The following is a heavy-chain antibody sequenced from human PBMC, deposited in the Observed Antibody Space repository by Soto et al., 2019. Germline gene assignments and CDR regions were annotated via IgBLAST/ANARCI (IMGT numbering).Heavy chain of an antibody. Sequence: GGSLRLSCAASGFTFSSQWMNWVRQAPGKGLEWVSYISSSSSTIYYADSVKGRFTISRDNAKNSLYLQMNSLRAEDTAVYYCASLPLWFGGSGMDVWGQGTTVPVSS. J-gene: IGHJ6*02. CDR2: ISSSSSTI. D-gene: IGHD3-10*01. CDR3: ASLPLWFGGSGMDV. V-gene: IGHV3-48*01. CDR1: GFTFSSQW.